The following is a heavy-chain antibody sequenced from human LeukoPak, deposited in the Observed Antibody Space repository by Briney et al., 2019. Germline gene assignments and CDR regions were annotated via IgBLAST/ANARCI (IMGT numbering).Heavy chain of an antibody. D-gene: IGHD3-9*01. CDR3: ARCLEGGDILTGSGY. Sequence: KPGGSLRLSCAASGFTFSSYSMNWVRQAPGKGLEWVSSTRTSSSYIYYADSVKGRFTISRDNTKNSLYLQMNSLRAEDTAVYYCARCLEGGDILTGSGYWGQGTLVTVSS. CDR1: GFTFSSYS. CDR2: TRTSSSYI. J-gene: IGHJ4*02. V-gene: IGHV3-21*01.